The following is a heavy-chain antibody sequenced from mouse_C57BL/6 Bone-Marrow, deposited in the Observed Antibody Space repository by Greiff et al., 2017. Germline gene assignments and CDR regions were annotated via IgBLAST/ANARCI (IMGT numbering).Heavy chain of an antibody. CDR3: TTYYGNYWFAY. Sequence: VHVKQSGAELVRPGASVKLSCTASGFNIKDYYMHWVKQRPEQGLEWIGRIDPEDGDTEYAPKFQGKATMTADTSSNTAYLQLSSLTSEDTAVYYCTTYYGNYWFAYWGQGTLVTVSA. D-gene: IGHD2-1*01. CDR1: GFNIKDYY. CDR2: IDPEDGDT. V-gene: IGHV14-1*01. J-gene: IGHJ3*01.